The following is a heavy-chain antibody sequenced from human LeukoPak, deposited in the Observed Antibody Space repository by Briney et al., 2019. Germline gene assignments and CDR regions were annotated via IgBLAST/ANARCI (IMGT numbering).Heavy chain of an antibody. J-gene: IGHJ3*02. CDR3: ARDRPHYYDSSGSHNGEAFDI. D-gene: IGHD3-22*01. Sequence: PSETLSLTCTVSGGSISSSSYYWSWIRQPPGKSLEWIGYIYHSGSTYYNPSLKSRVTISVDRSKNQFSLKLSSVTAADTAVYYCARDRPHYYDSSGSHNGEAFDIWGQGTMVTVSS. CDR2: IYHSGST. CDR1: GGSISSSSYY. V-gene: IGHV4-30-2*01.